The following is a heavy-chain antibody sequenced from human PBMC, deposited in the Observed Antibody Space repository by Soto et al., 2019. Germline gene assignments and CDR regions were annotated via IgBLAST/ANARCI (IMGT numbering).Heavy chain of an antibody. CDR1: GDSFSSNSAA. V-gene: IGHV6-1*01. CDR3: AIEYGSESPGDI. J-gene: IGHJ3*02. D-gene: IGHD3-10*01. Sequence: SQTLSLTCAISGDSFSSNSAAWNWIRQSPSRGLEWLGRTYYRSKWYTDYAVSVKSRITINPDTSKNQFSLQLNSVTPEDTAIYYCAIEYGSESPGDIWGQGTMVTVSS. CDR2: TYYRSKWYT.